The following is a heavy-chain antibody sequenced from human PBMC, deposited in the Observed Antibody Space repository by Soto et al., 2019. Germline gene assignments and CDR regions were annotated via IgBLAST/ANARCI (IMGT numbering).Heavy chain of an antibody. D-gene: IGHD5-18*01. V-gene: IGHV3-20*04. J-gene: IGHJ4*02. Sequence: PGGSLRLSCAASGFTFDDYGMSWVRQDKGNGLEWVSGINWNGGSTGYADSVKGRFTISRDNAKNSLYLQMNSLRAEDTAVYYCARGKNGYSYGYPFSDYWGQGTLVTVSS. CDR2: INWNGGST. CDR3: ARGKNGYSYGYPFSDY. CDR1: GFTFDDYG.